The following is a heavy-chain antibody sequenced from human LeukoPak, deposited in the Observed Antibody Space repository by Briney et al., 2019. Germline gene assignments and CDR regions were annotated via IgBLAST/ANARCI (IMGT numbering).Heavy chain of an antibody. Sequence: GASVKVSCKTSGYRFGHYSLQWMRQAPGQGLEWMAWIAPNSGDSNYAQNFQGRVTMTRDTSITTIYLELTNLRSDDTAIYYCERDRARLVWSREPGPVDFWGQGTLVTVSS. D-gene: IGHD2-21*01. CDR1: GYRFGHYS. CDR3: ERDRARLVWSREPGPVDF. V-gene: IGHV1-2*02. J-gene: IGHJ4*02. CDR2: IAPNSGDS.